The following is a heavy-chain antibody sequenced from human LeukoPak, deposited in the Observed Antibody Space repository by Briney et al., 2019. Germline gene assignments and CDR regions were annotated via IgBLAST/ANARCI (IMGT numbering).Heavy chain of an antibody. J-gene: IGHJ4*02. D-gene: IGHD3-16*01. CDR1: GFTFDDYT. CDR3: AKDGSPGELYYFDY. V-gene: IGHV3-43*01. Sequence: GGSLRLSCAASGFTFDDYTMHWVRQAPGKGLEWVSLISWDGGSTYYADSVKGRFTISRDNSKNSLYLQMNSLRTEDTALYYCAKDGSPGELYYFDYWGQGTLVTVSS. CDR2: ISWDGGST.